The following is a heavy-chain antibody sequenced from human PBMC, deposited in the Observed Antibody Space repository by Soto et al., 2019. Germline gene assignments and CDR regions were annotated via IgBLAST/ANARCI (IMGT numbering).Heavy chain of an antibody. CDR1: GYTFTSYD. CDR2: MNPNSGNT. J-gene: IGHJ6*02. CDR3: ARRIGFYYYYYGMDV. Sequence: ASVKVSCKASGYTFTSYDINWVRQATGQGLEWMGWMNPNSGNTGYAQKFQGRVTMTRNTSISTAYMELSSLRSEDTAVYYCARRIGFYYYYYGMDVWGRGTTVTVSS. D-gene: IGHD2-15*01. V-gene: IGHV1-8*01.